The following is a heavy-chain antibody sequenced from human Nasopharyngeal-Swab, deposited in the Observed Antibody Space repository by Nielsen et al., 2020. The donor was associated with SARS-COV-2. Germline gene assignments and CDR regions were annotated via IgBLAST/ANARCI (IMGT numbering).Heavy chain of an antibody. J-gene: IGHJ5*02. CDR3: ARDRGKAAAGTNWFDP. V-gene: IGHV3-7*04. D-gene: IGHD6-13*01. CDR2: IKQDGSEK. Sequence: GESLRLSCAAFGFTFSSYWMSWVRQAPGKGLEWVANIKQDGSEKYYVDSVKGRFTISRDNAKNSLYLQMNSLRAEDTAVYYCARDRGKAAAGTNWFDPWGQGTLVTVSS. CDR1: GFTFSSYW.